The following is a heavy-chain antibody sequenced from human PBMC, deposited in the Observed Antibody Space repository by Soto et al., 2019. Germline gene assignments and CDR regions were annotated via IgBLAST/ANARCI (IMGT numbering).Heavy chain of an antibody. CDR3: GRTWGSTNAY. J-gene: IGHJ4*02. D-gene: IGHD3-16*01. CDR2: IYYSGST. V-gene: IGHV4-59*01. Sequence: PGGSLRLSCAASGFTFSSYAMSWVRQPPGKGLEWIGYIYYSGSTNYNPSLKSRVTVSVDASKNQFSLKQSSVTAADTAVYYCGRTWGSTNAYGGRETLFTVSS. CDR1: GFTFSSYA.